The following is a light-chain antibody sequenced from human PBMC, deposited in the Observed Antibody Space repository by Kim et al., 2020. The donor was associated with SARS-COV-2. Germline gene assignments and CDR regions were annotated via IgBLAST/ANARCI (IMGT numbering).Light chain of an antibody. CDR3: SSYAGNNTLI. Sequence: RSVPIACTGTSSDVGGYNYVSWYQLHPGKAPKLMIFGVTKRPSGVPDRLSGSKSGNTASLTVSGLQTEDEADYYCSSYAGNNTLIFGGGTQLTVL. CDR1: SSDVGGYNY. V-gene: IGLV2-8*01. J-gene: IGLJ2*01. CDR2: GVT.